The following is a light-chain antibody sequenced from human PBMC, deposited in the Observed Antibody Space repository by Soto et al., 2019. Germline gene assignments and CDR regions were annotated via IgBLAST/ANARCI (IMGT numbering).Light chain of an antibody. CDR3: QQSYRTHRT. CDR1: QSISSY. V-gene: IGKV1-39*01. J-gene: IGKJ1*01. Sequence: DIQMTQSPSSLSASVGDRVTITCRASQSISSYLNWYQHKPGKARKRLIYAASSLQSGVPSRFSGSVSRADFTLTISRLQPEDFATYYCQQSYRTHRTFGQGTKVDIK. CDR2: AAS.